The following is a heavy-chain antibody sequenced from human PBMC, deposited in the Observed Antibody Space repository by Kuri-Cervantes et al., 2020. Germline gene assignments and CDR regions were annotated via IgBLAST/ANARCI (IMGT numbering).Heavy chain of an antibody. CDR1: GGSISSSSPY. CDR3: ARVSAAQEFHYYYYYYMDV. D-gene: IGHD3-10*01. CDR2: VYYSGTT. Sequence: SETLSLTCTVSGGSISSSSPYWGWIRQPPGKGLEWIGSVYYSGTTYYNPSLKSRVTISVDTSKNQFSLKLSSVTAADTAAYYCARVSAAQEFHYYYYYYMDVWGKGTTVTVSS. J-gene: IGHJ6*03. V-gene: IGHV4-39*07.